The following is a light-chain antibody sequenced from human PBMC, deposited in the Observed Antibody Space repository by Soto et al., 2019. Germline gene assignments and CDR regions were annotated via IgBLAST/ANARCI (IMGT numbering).Light chain of an antibody. V-gene: IGKV3-20*01. CDR1: QSVSSNF. CDR2: DAS. Sequence: EVVLTQSPATLSLSPGERATLSCRASQSVSSNFLAWYQQRPGQAPRLLISDASTRAPGTPDRFSGSGSGTDFTHSINRLEPEDSAVYFCQQFGGSPMYTFGQATKREIK. CDR3: QQFGGSPMYT. J-gene: IGKJ2*01.